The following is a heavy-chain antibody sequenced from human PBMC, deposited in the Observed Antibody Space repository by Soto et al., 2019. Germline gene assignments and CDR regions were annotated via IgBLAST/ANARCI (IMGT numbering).Heavy chain of an antibody. D-gene: IGHD1-26*01. V-gene: IGHV5-51*01. CDR2: IYPGDSDT. CDR3: ARYSGSYWHYLDF. J-gene: IGHJ4*02. Sequence: GESLKISCKGSGYSFASHWVAWVRQMPEKGLEWIGTIYPGDSDTKYSSAFRGHVTISADTSVSTAYLQWRSLEATDSAIYYCARYSGSYWHYLDFWGQGTLATVSS. CDR1: GYSFASHW.